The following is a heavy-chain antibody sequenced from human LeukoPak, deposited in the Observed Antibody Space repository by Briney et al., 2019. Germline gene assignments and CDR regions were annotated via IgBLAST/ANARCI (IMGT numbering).Heavy chain of an antibody. V-gene: IGHV3-23*01. Sequence: GGSLRLSCAVSGLTFSDYSMTWVRHAPGKGLFWVSGISAGGGSTYYADSVKGRFTISRDNSRNTLYLQMNSLRAEDTAVYYCAKDAAGPEDWGQGTLVTVSS. CDR3: AKDAAGPED. J-gene: IGHJ4*02. CDR2: ISAGGGST. CDR1: GLTFSDYS. D-gene: IGHD6-13*01.